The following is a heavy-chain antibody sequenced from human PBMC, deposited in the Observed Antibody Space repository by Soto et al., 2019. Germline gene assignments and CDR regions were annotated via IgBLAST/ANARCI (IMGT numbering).Heavy chain of an antibody. CDR3: AGTLRGYSYAEFDY. CDR2: IYYSGST. V-gene: IGHV4-59*01. J-gene: IGHJ4*02. CDR1: GGSISTYY. D-gene: IGHD5-18*01. Sequence: PSETLSLTCAVSGGSISTYYWSWIRQPPGKGLEWIGYIYYSGSTNYNPSLKSRVTISVDTSKNQFSLKLSSVTAADTAVYYCAGTLRGYSYAEFDYWGQGTLVTVSS.